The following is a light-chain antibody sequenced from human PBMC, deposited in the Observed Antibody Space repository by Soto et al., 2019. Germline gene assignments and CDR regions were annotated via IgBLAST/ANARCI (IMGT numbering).Light chain of an antibody. CDR2: DVS. Sequence: QSVLTQPPSPSGSPGQSVAISCTGTNSDVGGYIYVSWYQQHPGKAPKLMIYDVSKRPSGVPDRFSGSKSGNTASLTVSGLQAEDEAEYYCSSYAGTHIVFGTGTKVTVL. V-gene: IGLV2-8*01. CDR1: NSDVGGYIY. CDR3: SSYAGTHIV. J-gene: IGLJ1*01.